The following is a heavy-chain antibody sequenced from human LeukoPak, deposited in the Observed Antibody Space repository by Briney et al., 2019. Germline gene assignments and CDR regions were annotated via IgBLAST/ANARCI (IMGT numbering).Heavy chain of an antibody. Sequence: SETLSLTCTVSGGSISSYYWSWIRQPPGKGLEWIGYIYTSGSTNYNPSLKSRVTISVDTSKNQFSLKLSSVTAADTAVYYCARLRGYRNYYYFDYWGQGTLVTVSS. J-gene: IGHJ4*02. CDR2: IYTSGST. CDR3: ARLRGYRNYYYFDY. V-gene: IGHV4-4*09. CDR1: GGSISSYY. D-gene: IGHD4-11*01.